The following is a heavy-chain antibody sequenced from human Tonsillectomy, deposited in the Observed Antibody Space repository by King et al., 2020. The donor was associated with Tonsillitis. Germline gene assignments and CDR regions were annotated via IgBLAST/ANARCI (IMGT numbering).Heavy chain of an antibody. D-gene: IGHD6-19*01. V-gene: IGHV1-69*01. CDR3: ARLKGIAVVED. J-gene: IGHJ4*02. Sequence: VQLVESGAEVKKPGSSVKVSCKASGGTFSTYGISWVRQAPGQGLEWMGGIIPIFGTANYAQKFQGRVTITADESTSTAYMERSSLRSEDTAVYYCARLKGIAVVEDWGQGTLVTVSS. CDR1: GGTFSTYG. CDR2: IIPIFGTA.